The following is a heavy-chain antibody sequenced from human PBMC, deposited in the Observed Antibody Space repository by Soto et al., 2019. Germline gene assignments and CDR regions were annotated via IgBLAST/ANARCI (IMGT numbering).Heavy chain of an antibody. CDR1: GDSISSTHW. Sequence: PSETLSLTCVVSGDSISSTHWWTWVRQPPGKGLEWIGDVYHTGSTNYNPSLKNRVTISVDTSNNQFSLKLSSVTAADTAVYYCARGSYYYDSSGYYHYWGQGTLVTVSS. V-gene: IGHV4-4*02. J-gene: IGHJ4*02. CDR2: VYHTGST. CDR3: ARGSYYYDSSGYYHY. D-gene: IGHD3-22*01.